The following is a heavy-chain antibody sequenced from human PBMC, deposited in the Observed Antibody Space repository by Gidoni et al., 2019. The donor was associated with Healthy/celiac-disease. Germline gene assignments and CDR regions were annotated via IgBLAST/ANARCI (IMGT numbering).Heavy chain of an antibody. J-gene: IGHJ4*02. CDR3: ARDTAMVRGVTPPDY. D-gene: IGHD3-10*01. Sequence: QVQLVESGGGVVQPGRSLRLSCAASGFTFSSYGMHWVRQAPGKGLEWVAVIWYDGSNKYYADSVKGRFTISRDNSKNTLYLQMNSLRAEDTAVYYCARDTAMVRGVTPPDYWGQGTLVTVSS. CDR1: GFTFSSYG. V-gene: IGHV3-33*01. CDR2: IWYDGSNK.